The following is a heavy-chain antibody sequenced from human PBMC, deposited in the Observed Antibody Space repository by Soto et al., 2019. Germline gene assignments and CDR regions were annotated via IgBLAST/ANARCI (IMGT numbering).Heavy chain of an antibody. CDR1: GFTFSSYG. J-gene: IGHJ3*02. Sequence: GGSLRLSCAASGFTFSSYGMHWVRQAPGKGLEWVAVIWYDGSNKYYADSVKGRFTISRDNSKNTLYLQMNSLRAEDTAVYYCARDRAVGATSAFDIWGQGTMVTVSS. CDR3: ARDRAVGATSAFDI. CDR2: IWYDGSNK. V-gene: IGHV3-33*01. D-gene: IGHD1-26*01.